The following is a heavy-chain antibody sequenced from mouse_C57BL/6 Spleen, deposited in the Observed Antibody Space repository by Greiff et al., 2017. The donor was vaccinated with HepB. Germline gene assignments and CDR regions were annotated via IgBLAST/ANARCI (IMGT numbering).Heavy chain of an antibody. Sequence: QVQLQQPGAELVRPGSSVKLSCKASGYTFTSYWMDWVKQRPGQGLEWIGNIYPSDSETHYNQKFKDKATLTVDKSSSTAYMQLRSLTSEDSAVYYCARRGLKDWYFDVWGTGTTVTVSS. D-gene: IGHD3-3*01. CDR1: GYTFTSYW. J-gene: IGHJ1*03. CDR3: ARRGLKDWYFDV. V-gene: IGHV1-61*01. CDR2: IYPSDSET.